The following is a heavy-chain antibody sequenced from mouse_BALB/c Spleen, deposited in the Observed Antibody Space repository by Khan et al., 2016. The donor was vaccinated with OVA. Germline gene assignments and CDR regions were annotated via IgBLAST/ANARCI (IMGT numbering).Heavy chain of an antibody. V-gene: IGHV3-8*02. D-gene: IGHD2-14*01. J-gene: IGHJ3*01. Sequence: EVQLQESGPSLVKPSQTLSLTCSVTGDSITSGYWSWIRKFPGNKLEYMGYMIYSGNTYYNPSLKSRFSITRHTSKNQYYLQLNSVTTEDTATYDCARSAYRYAFAYWGRGTLVTVSA. CDR2: MIYSGNT. CDR1: GDSITSGY. CDR3: ARSAYRYAFAY.